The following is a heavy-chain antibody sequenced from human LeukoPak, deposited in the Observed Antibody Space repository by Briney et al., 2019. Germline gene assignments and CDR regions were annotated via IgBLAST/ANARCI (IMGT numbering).Heavy chain of an antibody. CDR3: ARRGWLVNFGY. D-gene: IGHD6-19*01. Sequence: PGGSLRLSCAASGFTFSNYAMSWVRQAPGKGPEWVSIISGSGDNTHYADSVKGRFTISRDNSKNTLYLQMNTLRAEDTAIYHFARRGWLVNFGYWGQGTLVTVSS. CDR1: GFTFSNYA. J-gene: IGHJ4*02. V-gene: IGHV3-23*01. CDR2: ISGSGDNT.